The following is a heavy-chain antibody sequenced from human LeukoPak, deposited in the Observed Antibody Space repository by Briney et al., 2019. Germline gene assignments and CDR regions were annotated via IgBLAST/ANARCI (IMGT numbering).Heavy chain of an antibody. Sequence: GASVKVSCKASGGTFSSYAISWVRQAPGQGLEWMGGIIPIFGTANYAQKFQGRVTITADESTSTAYMELSSLRSEDTAVYYCARDAGGGTSSYYYRAYYYYAMDVWGQGTTVTVSS. CDR3: ARDAGGGTSSYYYRAYYYYAMDV. J-gene: IGHJ6*02. CDR2: IIPIFGTA. D-gene: IGHD3-10*01. CDR1: GGTFSSYA. V-gene: IGHV1-69*01.